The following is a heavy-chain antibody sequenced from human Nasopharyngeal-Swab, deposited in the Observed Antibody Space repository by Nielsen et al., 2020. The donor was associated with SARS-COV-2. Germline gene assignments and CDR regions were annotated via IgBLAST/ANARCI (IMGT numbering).Heavy chain of an antibody. CDR2: ISGSAGST. CDR3: ARDLGYDFWSAPRGFDP. J-gene: IGHJ5*02. D-gene: IGHD3-3*01. V-gene: IGHV3-23*01. CDR1: GFTFSSYN. Sequence: GESLKISCAASGFTFSSYNMSWVRQAPGKGLEWVSTISGSAGSTYYTNSVKGRFTISRDNSKNTLYLQMNSLRAEDTAVYYCARDLGYDFWSAPRGFDPWGQGTLVTVSS.